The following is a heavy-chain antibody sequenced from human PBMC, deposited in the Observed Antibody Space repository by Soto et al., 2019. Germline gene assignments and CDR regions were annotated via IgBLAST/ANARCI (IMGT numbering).Heavy chain of an antibody. J-gene: IGHJ4*02. CDR1: GFGFSGYW. CDR2: INSGGTST. CDR3: ARVGAKVAASPYLDY. D-gene: IGHD6-25*01. V-gene: IGHV3-74*01. Sequence: EVQLVESGGGLAQPGGSLRLSCAASGFGFSGYWMHWVRQVPGKELMWFSRINSGGTSTAYADSVKGRFTISRDNAKNTLYLQVNSLRVDDTAVYYCARVGAKVAASPYLDYWGQGTLVTVSS.